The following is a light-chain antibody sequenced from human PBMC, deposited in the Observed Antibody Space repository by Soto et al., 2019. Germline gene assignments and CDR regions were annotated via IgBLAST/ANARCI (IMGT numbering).Light chain of an antibody. CDR2: DAS. CDR3: QQRSNWPYT. V-gene: IGKV3-11*01. Sequence: EIVLTQSPATLSLSPGERATVSCRASQSVSSYLAWYQQKPGQAPRLLIYDASNGATGIPARFSGSGSGTDFTLTISSLEPEDFEVYYCQQRSNWPYTFGQGTKLEIK. J-gene: IGKJ2*01. CDR1: QSVSSY.